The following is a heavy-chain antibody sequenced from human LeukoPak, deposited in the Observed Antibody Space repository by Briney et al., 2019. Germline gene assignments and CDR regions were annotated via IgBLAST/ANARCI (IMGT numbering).Heavy chain of an antibody. V-gene: IGHV3-48*03. D-gene: IGHD3-10*01. CDR3: AKDFNRYYGSGSSFDY. Sequence: PGGSLRLSCAASGFTFSSYEMNWVRQAPGKGLEWVSYISSSGSTIYYADSVKGRFTISRDNAKNSLYLQMNSLRAEDTAVYYCAKDFNRYYGSGSSFDYWGQGTLVTVSS. J-gene: IGHJ4*02. CDR2: ISSSGSTI. CDR1: GFTFSSYE.